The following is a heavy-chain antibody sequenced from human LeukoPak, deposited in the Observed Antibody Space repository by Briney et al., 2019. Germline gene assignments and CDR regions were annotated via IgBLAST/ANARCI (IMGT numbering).Heavy chain of an antibody. J-gene: IGHJ4*02. CDR2: IYTSGST. D-gene: IGHD3-10*01. Sequence: KPSETLSLTCTVSGGSISSYYWSWIRQPAGKGLEWIGRIYTSGSTNYNPSLKSRVTMSVDTSKNQFSLKLSSVTAADTAVYYCARVQFGYGSAKPFDYWGQGTLVTVSS. CDR1: GGSISSYY. V-gene: IGHV4-4*07. CDR3: ARVQFGYGSAKPFDY.